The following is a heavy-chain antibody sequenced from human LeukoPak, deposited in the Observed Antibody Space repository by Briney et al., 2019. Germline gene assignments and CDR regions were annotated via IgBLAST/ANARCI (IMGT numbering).Heavy chain of an antibody. CDR1: GGSFSGYY. J-gene: IGHJ4*02. V-gene: IGHV4-34*01. Sequence: PSETLTLTCAVYGGSFSGYYWSWIRQPPGKGLEWIGEINHSGSTNYNPSLKSRVTISVDTSKNQFSLKLSSVTAADTAVYYCARDHYDFYVLYYWGQGTLVTVSS. D-gene: IGHD3-3*01. CDR2: INHSGST. CDR3: ARDHYDFYVLYY.